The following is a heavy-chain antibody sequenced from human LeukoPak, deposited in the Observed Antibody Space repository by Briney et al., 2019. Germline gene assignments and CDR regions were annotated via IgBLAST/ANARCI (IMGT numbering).Heavy chain of an antibody. CDR3: ASLYSGYEPRRVRATTIDY. CDR1: GGTFSSYA. V-gene: IGHV1-69*01. J-gene: IGHJ4*02. CDR2: IIPIFGTA. D-gene: IGHD5-12*01. Sequence: ASVKVSCKASGGTFSSYAISWVRQAPGQGLDWMGGIIPIFGTANYAQKFQGRVTITADESTSTAYMELSSLRSEDTAVYYCASLYSGYEPRRVRATTIDYWGQGTLVTVSS.